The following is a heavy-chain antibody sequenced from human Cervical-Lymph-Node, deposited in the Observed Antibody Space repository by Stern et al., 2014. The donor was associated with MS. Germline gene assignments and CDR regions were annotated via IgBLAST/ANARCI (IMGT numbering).Heavy chain of an antibody. V-gene: IGHV3-33*01. D-gene: IGHD3-10*01. CDR1: GFTFSTYG. Sequence: VQLVESGGGVVQPGRSLRLSCAASGFTFSTYGMHWVRQAPGKGLEWVAVIWYDGSNEYYADSVKGRFTISRDNSKNTLFLQMNSLRAEDTAMYYCAVTFYYGSGSYAYSHYTMDVWGQGTTVTVPS. J-gene: IGHJ6*02. CDR3: AVTFYYGSGSYAYSHYTMDV. CDR2: IWYDGSNE.